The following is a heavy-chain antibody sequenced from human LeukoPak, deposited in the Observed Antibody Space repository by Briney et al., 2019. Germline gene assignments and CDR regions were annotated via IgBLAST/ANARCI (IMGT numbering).Heavy chain of an antibody. CDR1: GYTLTELS. D-gene: IGHD6-19*01. V-gene: IGHV1-24*01. Sequence: ASVKVSCKVSGYTLTELSMHWVRQAPGKGLEWMGGFDPEDGETIYAQKLQGRVTMTTDTSTSTAYMELRSLRSDDTAVYYCARVAVAGSVDYWGQGTLVTVSS. J-gene: IGHJ4*02. CDR2: FDPEDGET. CDR3: ARVAVAGSVDY.